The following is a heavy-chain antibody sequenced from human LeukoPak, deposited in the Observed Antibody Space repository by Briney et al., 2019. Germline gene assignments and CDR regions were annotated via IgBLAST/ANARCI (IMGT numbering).Heavy chain of an antibody. CDR2: ISGSGGST. CDR1: GFTFSSYA. V-gene: IGHV3-23*01. Sequence: GGSLRLSCAASGFTFSSYAMSWVRQAPGKGLGWVSAISGSGGSTYYADSVKGRFTISRDNSKNTLYLQMNSLRAEDTAVYYCARAHFSGGMTAIPYDAFDIWGQGTMVTVSS. D-gene: IGHD2-21*02. CDR3: ARAHFSGGMTAIPYDAFDI. J-gene: IGHJ3*02.